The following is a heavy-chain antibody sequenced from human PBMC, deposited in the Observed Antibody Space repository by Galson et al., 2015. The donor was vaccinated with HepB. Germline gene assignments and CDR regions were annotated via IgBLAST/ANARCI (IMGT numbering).Heavy chain of an antibody. V-gene: IGHV3-33*01. D-gene: IGHD3-22*01. Sequence: GMHWVRQAPGRGLEWVAIIWSDGSTQHYADSVKGRFTISRDNSKNALYLQMNSLRAEDTAVYFCARELHYYDSSGYFPGYWGQGTLVTVSS. CDR2: IWSDGSTQ. J-gene: IGHJ4*02. CDR3: ARELHYYDSSGYFPGY. CDR1: G.